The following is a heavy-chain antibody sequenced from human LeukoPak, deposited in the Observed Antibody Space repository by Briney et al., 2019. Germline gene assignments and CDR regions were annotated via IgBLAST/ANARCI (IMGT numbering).Heavy chain of an antibody. CDR1: GYTFTGYY. V-gene: IGHV1-2*02. J-gene: IGHJ4*02. CDR3: ARGDIMGVTDYRYFDY. Sequence: VASVKVSCKASGYTFTGYYLHWVRQAPGQGLERIGWINPNTGGTRYAQKFQARVTMTRDTSISTAYMELSRLRSDDTAMYYCARGDIMGVTDYRYFDYWGQGTLVTVSS. CDR2: INPNTGGT. D-gene: IGHD1-26*01.